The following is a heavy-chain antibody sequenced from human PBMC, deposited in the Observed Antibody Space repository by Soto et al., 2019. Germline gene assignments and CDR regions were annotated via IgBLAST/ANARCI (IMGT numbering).Heavy chain of an antibody. CDR1: GFTFSSYA. D-gene: IGHD3-3*01. J-gene: IGHJ4*02. CDR3: AKLWSGYSIGSGFDY. Sequence: GGSLRLSCAASGFTFSSYAMSWVRQAPGKGLEWVSAISGSGGSTYYADSAKGRFTISRDNSKNTLYLQMNSLRAEDTAVYYCAKLWSGYSIGSGFDYWGQGTLVTVSS. V-gene: IGHV3-23*01. CDR2: ISGSGGST.